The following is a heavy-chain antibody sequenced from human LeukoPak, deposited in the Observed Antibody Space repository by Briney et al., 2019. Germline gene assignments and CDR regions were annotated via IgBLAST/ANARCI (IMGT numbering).Heavy chain of an antibody. J-gene: IGHJ4*02. V-gene: IGHV3-30-3*01. Sequence: PGRSLRLSCAASGFTFSSYATHWVRQAPGKGLEWVAVISYDGSNKYYADSVKGRFTISRDNSKSTLYLQMNSLRAEDTAVYYCARETVSLDYWGQGTLVTVSS. D-gene: IGHD4-17*01. CDR1: GFTFSSYA. CDR2: ISYDGSNK. CDR3: ARETVSLDY.